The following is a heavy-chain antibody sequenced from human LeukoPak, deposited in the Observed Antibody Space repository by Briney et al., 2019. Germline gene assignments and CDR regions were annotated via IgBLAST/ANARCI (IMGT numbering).Heavy chain of an antibody. V-gene: IGHV3-33*01. CDR3: ARGIVVVVAATKFRWFDP. CDR2: IRYDGSNK. Sequence: GGSLRLSCAASGFTFSSYGMHWVRQAPGKGLEWVAVIRYDGSNKYYADSVKGRFTISRDNSKNTLYLQMNSLRAEDTAVYYCARGIVVVVAATKFRWFDPWGQGTLVTVSS. J-gene: IGHJ5*02. CDR1: GFTFSSYG. D-gene: IGHD2-15*01.